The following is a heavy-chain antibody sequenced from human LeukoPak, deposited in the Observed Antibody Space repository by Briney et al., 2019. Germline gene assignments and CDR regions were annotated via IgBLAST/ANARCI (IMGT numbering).Heavy chain of an antibody. J-gene: IGHJ4*02. Sequence: SETLSLTCAVYGGSFSGYYWSWIRQPPGKGLEWIGEINHSGSTNYNPSPKSRVTISVDTSKNQFSLRLSSVTAADTAVYYCARVTGYIVEDYFDYWGQGTLVTVST. D-gene: IGHD3-22*01. V-gene: IGHV4-34*01. CDR1: GGSFSGYY. CDR3: ARVTGYIVEDYFDY. CDR2: INHSGST.